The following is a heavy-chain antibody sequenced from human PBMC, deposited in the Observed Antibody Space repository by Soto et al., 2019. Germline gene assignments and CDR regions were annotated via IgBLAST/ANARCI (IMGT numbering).Heavy chain of an antibody. J-gene: IGHJ6*03. CDR2: ISGSGGST. Sequence: QSGGSLRLSCAASGFTFSSYAMSWVRQAPGKGLEWVSAISGSGGSTYYADSVKGRFTISRDNSKNTLYLQMNSLRAEDTAVYYCTKVPATRTIPLYYMDVWGKGTTVTVSS. D-gene: IGHD2-15*01. CDR1: GFTFSSYA. CDR3: TKVPATRTIPLYYMDV. V-gene: IGHV3-23*01.